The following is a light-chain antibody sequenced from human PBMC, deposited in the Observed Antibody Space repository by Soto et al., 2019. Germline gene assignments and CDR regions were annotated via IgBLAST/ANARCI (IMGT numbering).Light chain of an antibody. CDR1: SSDVGVYNY. Sequence: QSVRTQPPSASGSPGQSVTISCNGTSSDVGVYNYVSWYQQHPGKAPKLMIYEVSKRPSGVPDRFSGSKSGNTASLTVSGLQAEDEADYYCSSFAGNNNLVFGGGTKVTVL. CDR2: EVS. J-gene: IGLJ2*01. CDR3: SSFAGNNNLV. V-gene: IGLV2-8*01.